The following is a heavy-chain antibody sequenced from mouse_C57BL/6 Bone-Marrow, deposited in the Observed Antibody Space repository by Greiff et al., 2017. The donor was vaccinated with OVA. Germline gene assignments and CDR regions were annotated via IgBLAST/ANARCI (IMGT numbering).Heavy chain of an antibody. J-gene: IGHJ4*01. Sequence: EVQLQQSGAELVRPGASVKLSCTASGFNIKDYYMHWVKQRPEQGLEWIGRIDPEDGDTEYAPKFQGKATMTADTSSNTAYLQLSSLTSEDTAVYYCTTWGYGLYAMDDWGQGTSVTVSS. V-gene: IGHV14-1*01. CDR3: TTWGYGLYAMDD. D-gene: IGHD1-2*01. CDR1: GFNIKDYY. CDR2: IDPEDGDT.